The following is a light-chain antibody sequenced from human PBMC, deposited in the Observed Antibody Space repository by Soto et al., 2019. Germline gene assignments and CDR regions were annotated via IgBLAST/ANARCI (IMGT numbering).Light chain of an antibody. CDR3: QQYHTSSWT. CDR2: WAS. CDR1: QSVLYSSNNKNY. Sequence: DIVMTQSPDSLAVSLGERATINCKSSQSVLYSSNNKNYLAWYQQKPGQPPKLLIYWASTRESGVPDRFSGSGSGTDFTLTISSLQAEDVAVYYCQQYHTSSWTFGQGTKV. J-gene: IGKJ1*01. V-gene: IGKV4-1*01.